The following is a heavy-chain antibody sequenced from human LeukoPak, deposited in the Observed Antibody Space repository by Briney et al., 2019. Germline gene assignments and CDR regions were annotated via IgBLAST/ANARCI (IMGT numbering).Heavy chain of an antibody. V-gene: IGHV3-64D*06. Sequence: PGGSLRLSCSASGFTFNSYALHWVRQPPGKGLQYVSGITRNGRSTYYADSVKGRSTISRDNSKNTLYLQMSSLRADDTAVYYCVNQISGWVYWGQGTLVTVSS. D-gene: IGHD6-19*01. J-gene: IGHJ4*02. CDR1: GFTFNSYA. CDR2: ITRNGRST. CDR3: VNQISGWVY.